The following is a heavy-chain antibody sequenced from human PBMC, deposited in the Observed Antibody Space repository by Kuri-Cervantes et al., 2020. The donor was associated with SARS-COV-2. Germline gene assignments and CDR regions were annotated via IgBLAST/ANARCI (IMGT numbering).Heavy chain of an antibody. CDR3: ARDLRYYGSGSWDYMDV. V-gene: IGHV3-33*01. J-gene: IGHJ6*03. D-gene: IGHD3-10*01. CDR1: GFTFSSYG. CDR2: IWYDGSNK. Sequence: LSLTCAASGFTFSSYGMHWVRQAPGKGLEWVAVIWYDGSNKYYADSVKGRFTISRDNSKNTLYLQMNSLRAEDTAVYYCARDLRYYGSGSWDYMDVWGKGTTVTVSS.